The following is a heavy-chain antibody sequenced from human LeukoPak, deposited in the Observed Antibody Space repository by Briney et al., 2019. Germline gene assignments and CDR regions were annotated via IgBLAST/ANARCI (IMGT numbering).Heavy chain of an antibody. V-gene: IGHV3-53*01. CDR1: GFTVGSNY. Sequence: GGSLRLSCAASGFTVGSNYMSWVRQAPGKGLEWVSVIYSGGSTYYADSVKGRFTISRDNSKNTLYLQMNSLRAEDTAVHYCASRNYYDSSGLLDYWGQGTLVTVSS. D-gene: IGHD3-22*01. CDR3: ASRNYYDSSGLLDY. CDR2: IYSGGST. J-gene: IGHJ4*02.